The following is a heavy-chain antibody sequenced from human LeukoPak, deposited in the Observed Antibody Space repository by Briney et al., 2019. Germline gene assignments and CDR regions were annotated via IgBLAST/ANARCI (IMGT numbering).Heavy chain of an antibody. CDR3: ARDVAAAGTDWFDP. V-gene: IGHV3-53*04. CDR1: GFTVSSNY. D-gene: IGHD6-13*01. Sequence: GGSLRLSCAASGFTVSSNYMSWVRQAPGKGLEWVSVIYSGGSTYYADSVKGRFTISRHNSKNTLYLQMNSLRAEDTAVYYCARDVAAAGTDWFDPWGQGTLVTVSS. CDR2: IYSGGST. J-gene: IGHJ5*02.